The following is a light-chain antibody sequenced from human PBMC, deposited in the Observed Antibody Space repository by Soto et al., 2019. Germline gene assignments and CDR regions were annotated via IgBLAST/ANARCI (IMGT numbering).Light chain of an antibody. CDR1: SSNIGGNS. V-gene: IGLV1-44*01. J-gene: IGLJ2*01. Sequence: QSVLTQPPSASGAPGQGISISCSVSSSNIGGNSVSWYRQVPGTAPKLLIFSNHQRPSGVPDRFSGSKSGTSASLAISGLQSEDDADYYCSTWDDSLRGLVFGGGTKLTVL. CDR2: SNH. CDR3: STWDDSLRGLV.